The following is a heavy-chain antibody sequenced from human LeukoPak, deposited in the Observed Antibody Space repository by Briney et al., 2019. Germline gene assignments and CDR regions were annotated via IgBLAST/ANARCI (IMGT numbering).Heavy chain of an antibody. CDR1: RFTFSNYW. V-gene: IGHV3-7*01. J-gene: IGHJ4*02. CDR3: AKWGPHCVGDYCPALDS. D-gene: IGHD2-21*02. CDR2: INQDGSKK. Sequence: GGSLRLSCVASRFTFSNYWMSWVRQAPGKGLEWVANINQDGSKKVYADSMKGRFTISRDNAKESLYLQLNSLRADDAAVYYCAKWGPHCVGDYCPALDSWGQGTLVTVSS.